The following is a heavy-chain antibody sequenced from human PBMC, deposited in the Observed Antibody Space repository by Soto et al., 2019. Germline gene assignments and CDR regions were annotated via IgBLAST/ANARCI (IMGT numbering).Heavy chain of an antibody. CDR2: IYPSNSET. CDR3: ARQAYHYDTYSFGY. Sequence: PXESLNISCKASGYTFTSYWIGWVRQMPGKGLEWMGIIYPSNSETRFSPSFQGQVTLSADKSIFTAYLQWSSLKASDTAIYYCARQAYHYDTYSFGYWGQGTLVTVSS. D-gene: IGHD3-22*01. V-gene: IGHV5-51*01. CDR1: GYTFTSYW. J-gene: IGHJ4*02.